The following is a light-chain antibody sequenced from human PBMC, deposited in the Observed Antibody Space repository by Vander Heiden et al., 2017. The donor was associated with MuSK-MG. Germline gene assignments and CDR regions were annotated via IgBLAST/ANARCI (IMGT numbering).Light chain of an antibody. CDR1: QTIARY. CDR3: QHNYGTPNT. V-gene: IGKV1-39*01. CDR2: AAS. J-gene: IGKJ2*01. Sequence: IPLTPCPSALSGAVGDRVTITGRASQTIARYLNWYQQKPGKAPNLLSYAASSLQSGVPSRFSGSGSGTDFSLSISSLQPEDFATYYCQHNYGTPNTFGQGTKLEIK.